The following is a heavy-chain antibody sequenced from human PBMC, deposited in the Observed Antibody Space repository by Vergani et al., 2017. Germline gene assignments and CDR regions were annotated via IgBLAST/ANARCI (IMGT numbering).Heavy chain of an antibody. D-gene: IGHD4/OR15-4a*01. V-gene: IGHV3-49*04. CDR3: ARGAISYYYGMDV. CDR2: IRSKAYGGTT. CDR1: GFTFGDYA. Sequence: EVQLVESGGGLVQPGRSLRLSCTASGFTFGDYAMSWVRQAPGKGLEWVGFIRSKAYGGTTEYAASVKGRFTISADKSISTAYLQWSSLKASDTAMYYCARGAISYYYGMDVWGQGTTVTVSS. J-gene: IGHJ6*02.